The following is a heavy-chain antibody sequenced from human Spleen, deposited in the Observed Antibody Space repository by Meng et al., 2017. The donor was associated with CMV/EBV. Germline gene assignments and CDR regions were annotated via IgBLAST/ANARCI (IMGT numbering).Heavy chain of an antibody. D-gene: IGHD3-10*02. V-gene: IGHV6-1*01. CDR3: ARDWGDVRGGFDF. CDR2: TYYRSKYYN. CDR1: GDSVSSNSAA. Sequence: PQQAGPGLVKPSQTHSLTCAISGDSVSSNSAAWNWIRQYPSRGLEWLGRTYYRSKYYNDYALSVKSRITINPDTSKNQFSLQLNSVTPEDTAIYYCARDWGDVRGGFDFWGQGTLVTVSS. J-gene: IGHJ4*02.